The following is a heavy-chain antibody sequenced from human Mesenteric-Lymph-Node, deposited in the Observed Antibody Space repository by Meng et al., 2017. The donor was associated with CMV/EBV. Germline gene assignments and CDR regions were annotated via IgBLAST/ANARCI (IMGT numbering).Heavy chain of an antibody. Sequence: SETLSLTCAVSGGSISSSNWWSWVRQPPGKGLEWIGEINHSGSTNYNPSLKSRVTISVDTSKNQFSLKLSSVTAADTAVYYCARGLRRWLQLDAFDIWGQGTMVTVSS. J-gene: IGHJ3*02. CDR2: INHSGST. V-gene: IGHV4-4*02. D-gene: IGHD5-24*01. CDR3: ARGLRRWLQLDAFDI. CDR1: GGSISSSNW.